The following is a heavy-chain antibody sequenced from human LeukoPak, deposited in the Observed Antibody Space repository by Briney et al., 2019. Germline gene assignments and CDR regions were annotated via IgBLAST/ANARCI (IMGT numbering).Heavy chain of an antibody. Sequence: SETLSLTRAVSGYSISSGYYWGWIRQPPGKGMEWIGSIYHSGSTYYNPPLKSRVTISVDTSKNQFSLKLSSVTAADTAVYYCARGKKLPSLNWFDPWGQGTLVTVSS. D-gene: IGHD2-15*01. V-gene: IGHV4-38-2*01. J-gene: IGHJ5*02. CDR3: ARGKKLPSLNWFDP. CDR1: GYSISSGYY. CDR2: IYHSGST.